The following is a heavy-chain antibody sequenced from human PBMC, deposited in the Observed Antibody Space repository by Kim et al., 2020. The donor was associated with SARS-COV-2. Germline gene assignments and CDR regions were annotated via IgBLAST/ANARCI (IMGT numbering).Heavy chain of an antibody. Sequence: GGSLRLSCAASGFTFSSYAMHWVRQAPGKGLEWVAVISYDGSNKYYADSVKGRFTISRDNSKNTLYLQMNSLRAEDTAVYYCARGGGYRGEDAFDIWGQGTIVTGSS. V-gene: IGHV3-30-3*01. J-gene: IGHJ3*02. CDR3: ARGGGYRGEDAFDI. CDR2: ISYDGSNK. CDR1: GFTFSSYA. D-gene: IGHD5-12*01.